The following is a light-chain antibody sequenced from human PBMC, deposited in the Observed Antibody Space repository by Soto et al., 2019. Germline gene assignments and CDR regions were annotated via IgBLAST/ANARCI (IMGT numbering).Light chain of an antibody. CDR1: QSVSSSY. V-gene: IGKV3-20*01. CDR3: QQYGSSPQT. J-gene: IGKJ4*01. Sequence: EIVLTQSPGPLSSSPRERATLSCRASQSVSSSYLARYQQKPGQAPRLLIYGASNRVTGIPDRFSGSGSGTDFTLTISRLEPEDFAVYYCQQYGSSPQTFGGGTKVEIK. CDR2: GAS.